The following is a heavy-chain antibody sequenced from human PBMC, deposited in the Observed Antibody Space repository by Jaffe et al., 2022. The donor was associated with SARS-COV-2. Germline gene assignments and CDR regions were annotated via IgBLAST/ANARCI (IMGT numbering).Heavy chain of an antibody. V-gene: IGHV3-73*01. CDR3: TRLAPDLTADY. CDR1: GFTFSASA. CDR2: IRSKANSHAT. Sequence: EVQLVESGGGLVQPGGSLKLSCATSGFTFSASAIHWVRQAAGKGLEWVGRIRSKANSHATAYAASVKGRFTFSRDDSRNTAYLQMNSLKTEDTAMYYCTRLAPDLTADYWGQGALVIVSS. J-gene: IGHJ4*02.